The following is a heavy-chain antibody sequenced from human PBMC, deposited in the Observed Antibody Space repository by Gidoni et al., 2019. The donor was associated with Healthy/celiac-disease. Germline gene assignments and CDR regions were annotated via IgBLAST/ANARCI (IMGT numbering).Heavy chain of an antibody. J-gene: IGHJ5*02. V-gene: IGHV3-23*01. CDR2: ISGSGGST. Sequence: EVQLLESGGGLVQPGGSLRLSWAASGFPFSSYAMSWVRQAPGKGLEWVSAISGSGGSTYYADSVKGRFTISRDNSKNTLYLQMNSLRAEDTAVYYCAKDTYSSSWYGLNWFDPWGQGTLVTVSS. CDR1: GFPFSSYA. D-gene: IGHD6-13*01. CDR3: AKDTYSSSWYGLNWFDP.